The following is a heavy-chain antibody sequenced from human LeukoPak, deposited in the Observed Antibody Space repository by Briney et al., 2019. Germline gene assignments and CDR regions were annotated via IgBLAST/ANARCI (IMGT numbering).Heavy chain of an antibody. Sequence: SETLSLTCTVSGGSISSGDYYWSWIRQPPGKGLEWIGYIYYNGSTYYNPSLKSRVTISVDTFKNQFSLKLSSVTAADTAVYYCARDTADIVVVVAALWGQGTLVTVSS. CDR1: GGSISSGDYY. CDR3: ARDTADIVVVVAAL. V-gene: IGHV4-30-4*01. J-gene: IGHJ4*02. D-gene: IGHD2-15*01. CDR2: IYYNGST.